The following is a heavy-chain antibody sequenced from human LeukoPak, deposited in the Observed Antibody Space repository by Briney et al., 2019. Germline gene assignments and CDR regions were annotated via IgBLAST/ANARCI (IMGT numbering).Heavy chain of an antibody. CDR1: GVSTSSYY. D-gene: IGHD2-21*02. V-gene: IGHV4-59*01. CDR3: AGAIYCGGDCRLFDS. CDR2: IYYTGST. Sequence: SETLSLTCSVSGVSTSSYYWSWIRQPPGKGLEWIGYIYYTGSTNYSPSLKRRVTISVDTSKNQFSLKLSSVTAADTAVYYCAGAIYCGGDCRLFDSWGQGILVTVSS. J-gene: IGHJ4*02.